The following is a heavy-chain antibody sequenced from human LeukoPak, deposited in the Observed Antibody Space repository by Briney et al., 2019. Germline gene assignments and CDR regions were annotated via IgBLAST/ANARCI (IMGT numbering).Heavy chain of an antibody. CDR2: INHSGST. J-gene: IGHJ5*02. D-gene: IGHD6-13*01. CDR3: ARAIAAAGTGWFDH. Sequence: PSETLSLTCAVYGGSFSGYYWSWIRQPPGKGLEWIGEINHSGSTNYNPSLKSRVTISVATSKNQFSLKLSSVTAADTAVYYCARAIAAAGTGWFDHWGQGTLVTVSS. CDR1: GGSFSGYY. V-gene: IGHV4-34*01.